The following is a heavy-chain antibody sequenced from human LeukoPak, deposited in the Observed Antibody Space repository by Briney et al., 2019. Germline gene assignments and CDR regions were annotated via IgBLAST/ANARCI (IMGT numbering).Heavy chain of an antibody. CDR3: ATDLGSSRPNF. Sequence: GGSLRLSCAAPGFSFSTYWMTWVRQAPGKGLEWVANIKQDGSENYYVDSARGRFTISRDNAKNSLYLQMNSLTAEDTAVYYCATDLGSSRPNFWGQGILVTVSS. CDR2: IKQDGSEN. D-gene: IGHD6-13*01. J-gene: IGHJ4*02. V-gene: IGHV3-7*01. CDR1: GFSFSTYW.